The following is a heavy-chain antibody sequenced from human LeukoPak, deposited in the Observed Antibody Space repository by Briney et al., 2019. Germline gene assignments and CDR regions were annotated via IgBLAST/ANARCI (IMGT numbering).Heavy chain of an antibody. CDR3: AIWSANLNY. J-gene: IGHJ4*02. D-gene: IGHD3-16*01. Sequence: GGSLRLSCAASGFTFSTYAMNWVRQAPGKGLEWVAFIRYDGNIKYFADSVKGRFTISRDNSKNTLYLQMNSLRAEDTALYYCAIWSANLNYWGQGALVTVAS. CDR2: IRYDGNIK. V-gene: IGHV3-30*02. CDR1: GFTFSTYA.